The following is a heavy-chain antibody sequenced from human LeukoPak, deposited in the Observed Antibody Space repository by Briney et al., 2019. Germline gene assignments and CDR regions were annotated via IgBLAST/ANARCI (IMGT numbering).Heavy chain of an antibody. CDR1: GYTFTSYG. Sequence: VASVKVSFKASGYTFTSYGISWVRQAPGQGLEWMGWISAYNGNTNYAQKLQGRVTMTTDTSTSTVYMELRSLRSDDTAVYYCARDLGFGETHDYWGQGTLVTVSS. D-gene: IGHD3-10*01. CDR3: ARDLGFGETHDY. V-gene: IGHV1-18*01. J-gene: IGHJ4*02. CDR2: ISAYNGNT.